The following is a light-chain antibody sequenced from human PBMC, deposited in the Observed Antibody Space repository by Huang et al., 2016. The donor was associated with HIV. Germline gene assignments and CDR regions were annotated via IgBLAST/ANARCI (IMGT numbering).Light chain of an antibody. CDR1: QDIGRL. CDR2: EAA. V-gene: IGKV1-39*01. CDR3: QQSYSPSPFT. J-gene: IGKJ2*01. Sequence: DIQMTQSPSSLSASIGDRVIITCRASQDIGRLLNWYQQKPGKAPQRLIYEAAVLQTGVPSRLSGSGSGTHFTLTIRSLLPEDFATYYCQQSYSPSPFTFGLGTILDI.